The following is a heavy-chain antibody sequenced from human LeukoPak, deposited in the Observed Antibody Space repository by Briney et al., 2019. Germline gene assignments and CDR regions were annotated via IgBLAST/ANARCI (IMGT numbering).Heavy chain of an antibody. Sequence: ASVKVSCKVSGYTLTELSMHWVRQAPGKGLEWMGGFDPEDGETIYAQKFQGRVTMTEDTSTDTAYMELSSLRSEDTAVYYCATESGITMVRGVTYYYYGMDVWGKGATVTVSS. V-gene: IGHV1-24*01. CDR2: FDPEDGET. CDR1: GYTLTELS. J-gene: IGHJ6*04. CDR3: ATESGITMVRGVTYYYYGMDV. D-gene: IGHD3-10*01.